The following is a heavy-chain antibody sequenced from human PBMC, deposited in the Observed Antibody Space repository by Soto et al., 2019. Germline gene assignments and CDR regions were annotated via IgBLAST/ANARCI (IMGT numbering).Heavy chain of an antibody. Sequence: PGGSLRLSCAASGFTFSSYSMNWVRQAPGKGLEWVSSISSSSSYIYYADSVKGRFTISRDNAKNSLYLQMNSLRAEDTAVYYCARALKKALFGVVISYFDYWGQGNLVTVSS. CDR1: GFTFSSYS. D-gene: IGHD3-3*01. J-gene: IGHJ4*02. CDR3: ARALKKALFGVVISYFDY. V-gene: IGHV3-21*01. CDR2: ISSSSSYI.